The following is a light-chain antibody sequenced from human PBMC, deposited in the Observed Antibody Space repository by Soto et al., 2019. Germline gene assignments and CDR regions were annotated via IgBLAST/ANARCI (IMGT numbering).Light chain of an antibody. CDR1: QSVRGQ. CDR2: ETS. Sequence: EIVLTQSPATLSLSPGERVTLSCRASQSVRGQLAWYQQKAGQAPRLLISETSNRAIGIPARFSGSGSGTDFTLNISGLEPEDFAIYYCQQRSTWPLTFGGGTKVEIK. CDR3: QQRSTWPLT. V-gene: IGKV3-11*01. J-gene: IGKJ4*01.